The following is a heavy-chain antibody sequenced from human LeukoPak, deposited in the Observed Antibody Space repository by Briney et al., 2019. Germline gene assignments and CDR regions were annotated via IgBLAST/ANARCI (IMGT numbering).Heavy chain of an antibody. V-gene: IGHV3-23*01. CDR3: AKSPYGSGLNPDY. D-gene: IGHD3-10*01. Sequence: PGGSLRLSCAASGFTFSSYAMSWVRQAPGKGLEWVSAISGSGGSTYYADSVKGRFTISRDSSKNTLYLQMNSLRAEDTAVYYCAKSPYGSGLNPDYWGQGTLVTVSS. J-gene: IGHJ4*02. CDR2: ISGSGGST. CDR1: GFTFSSYA.